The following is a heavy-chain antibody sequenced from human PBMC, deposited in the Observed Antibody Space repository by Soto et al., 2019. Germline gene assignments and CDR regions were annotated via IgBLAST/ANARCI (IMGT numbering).Heavy chain of an antibody. V-gene: IGHV3-23*01. CDR1: GFTFYTYA. CDR2: ITDTGVTT. CDR3: AEDTPVVTFLFDS. J-gene: IGHJ4*02. D-gene: IGHD2-21*02. Sequence: GGSLRLSCAASGFTFYTYAMSWVRQAPGKGLEWVSGITDTGVTTYYADSVKGRFTISRDNSKNTLYLQMNSLRAEDTAVYYCAEDTPVVTFLFDSWGQGTLVTVSS.